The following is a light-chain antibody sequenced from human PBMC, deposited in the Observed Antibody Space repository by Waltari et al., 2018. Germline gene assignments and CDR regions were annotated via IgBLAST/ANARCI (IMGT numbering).Light chain of an antibody. CDR2: VNSDGSH. CDR3: QTGGHGTGV. V-gene: IGLV4-69*01. J-gene: IGLJ3*02. CDR1: SGHSSNV. Sequence: QLVLTQSPSASASLGASVKLTCTLSSGHSSNVVAWLQQRPEKGPRYLMKVNSDGSHSKGDEIPDRFSGSSSGAERYLTISSLQSEDEADYYCQTGGHGTGVFGGGTKLTVL.